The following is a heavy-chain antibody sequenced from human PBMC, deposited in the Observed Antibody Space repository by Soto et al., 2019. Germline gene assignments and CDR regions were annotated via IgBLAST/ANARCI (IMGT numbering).Heavy chain of an antibody. V-gene: IGHV3-33*01. J-gene: IGHJ6*02. Sequence: QVQLVASGGGVVQPGESLRLSCAASGFSFRAYGMHWVRQAPGKGLAWAAVIWYDGNSKFYADSVKGRFTISRDNSKNMLYLRMDSLRAEDAAVYYCARLPGALVAVLYIYPLDGREAMSDVDVWGQGTTVSVSS. CDR2: IWYDGNSK. CDR1: GFSFRAYG. D-gene: IGHD6-19*01. CDR3: ARLPGALVAVLYIYPLDGREAMSDVDV.